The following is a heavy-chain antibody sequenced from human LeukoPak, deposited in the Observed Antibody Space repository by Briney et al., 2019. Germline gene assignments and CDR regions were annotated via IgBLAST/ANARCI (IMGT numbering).Heavy chain of an antibody. CDR1: GFTLSSYW. J-gene: IGHJ6*04. Sequence: GGSLRLSCAASGFTLSSYWMHWVRQAPGKGLVWVSRINSDGSSTGYADSVKGRFTISRDNAKNTLYLQMNSLRAEGTAVYYCARVSSLAIYYGMDVWGKGTTVTVSS. V-gene: IGHV3-74*01. CDR3: ARVSSLAIYYGMDV. D-gene: IGHD2-2*01. CDR2: INSDGSST.